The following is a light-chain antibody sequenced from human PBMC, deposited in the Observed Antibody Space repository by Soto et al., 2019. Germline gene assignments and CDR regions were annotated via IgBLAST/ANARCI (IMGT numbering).Light chain of an antibody. J-gene: IGKJ1*01. CDR1: QSLLKSDGNTY. V-gene: IGKV2D-29*01. Sequence: IVMTQSPLSLSVTPGQPASISCKSSQSLLKSDGNTYLYWYLQKPGQPPQLLIYAVSNRFSGVPERFSGSVSETDFTLKISRVEAEDVGVYYCMQSIEIPRTFGQGTKVEIK. CDR2: AVS. CDR3: MQSIEIPRT.